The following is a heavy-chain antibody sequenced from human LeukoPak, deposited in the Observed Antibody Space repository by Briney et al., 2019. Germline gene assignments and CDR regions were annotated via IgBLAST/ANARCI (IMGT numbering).Heavy chain of an antibody. CDR1: GGSISSYS. Sequence: SETLSLTCTVSGGSISSYSWSWIRQPAGKGLEWMGRIDTSGSTNYSPSLNGRVSMSVDTPKNQLFLKLSPVTAADTAVYYCARWGINGEYEIWGQGILVTVSS. CDR3: ARWGINGEYEI. CDR2: IDTSGST. V-gene: IGHV4-4*07. D-gene: IGHD4-17*01. J-gene: IGHJ4*02.